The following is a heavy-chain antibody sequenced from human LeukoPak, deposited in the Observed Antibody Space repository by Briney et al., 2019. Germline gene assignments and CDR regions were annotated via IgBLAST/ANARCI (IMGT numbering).Heavy chain of an antibody. J-gene: IGHJ5*02. CDR1: GFTFSSYA. D-gene: IGHD3-10*01. CDR2: LSGSGDTT. Sequence: GGSLRLSCAASGFTFSSYAMYWVRQARGKGLEWVSALSGSGDTTYYADYVKGRFTISRDNSKNTLNLQMNSLRAEDTAVYYCAKDQDSMVRGIIWMYNWFDPWGQGTLVAVSS. CDR3: AKDQDSMVRGIIWMYNWFDP. V-gene: IGHV3-23*01.